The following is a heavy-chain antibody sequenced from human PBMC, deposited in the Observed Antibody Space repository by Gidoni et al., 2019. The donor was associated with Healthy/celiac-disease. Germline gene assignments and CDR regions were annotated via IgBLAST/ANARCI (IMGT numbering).Heavy chain of an antibody. CDR3: TTASTTVTPRDY. CDR1: GFTFSNAW. CDR2: IKSKTDGGTT. V-gene: IGHV3-15*01. D-gene: IGHD4-17*01. J-gene: IGHJ4*02. Sequence: EVQLVESGGGLVKPGGSLRLSCAASGFTFSNAWMSGVRQAPGKGLEWVGRIKSKTDGGTTDYAAPVKGRFTISRDDSKNTLYLQMNSLKTEDTAVYYCTTASTTVTPRDYWGQGTLVTVSS.